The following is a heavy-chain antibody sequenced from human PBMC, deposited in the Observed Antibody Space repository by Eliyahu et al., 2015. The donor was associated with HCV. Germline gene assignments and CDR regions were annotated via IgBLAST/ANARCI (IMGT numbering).Heavy chain of an antibody. Sequence: EVLLLESGGGLVQPGGSPXLSCSASGFTFXGYVMXWVRQAPGKGLEWXSTITAGGRSTYYADSVKGRFTISRDNSKNTLYLQMNSLRAEDTAVYFCARGVGTSDYYTFDYWGQGTLVTVSS. CDR3: ARGVGTSDYYTFDY. D-gene: IGHD3-22*01. V-gene: IGHV3-23*01. CDR1: GFTFXGYV. J-gene: IGHJ4*02. CDR2: ITAGGRST.